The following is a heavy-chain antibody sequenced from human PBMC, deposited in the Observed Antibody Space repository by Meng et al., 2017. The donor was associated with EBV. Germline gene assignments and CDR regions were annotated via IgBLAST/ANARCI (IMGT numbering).Heavy chain of an antibody. J-gene: IGHJ4*02. V-gene: IGHV1-69*06. CDR1: GGTFSSYV. D-gene: IGHD6-13*01. Sequence: QGQVVQLGAAGQKPGYAVKVHCQASGGTFSSYVISWVRQAPGQGLEWMGGIIPIFGTANYAQKFQGRVTITADKSTSTAYMELSSLRSEDTAVYYCARAEIAAAGRLDYWGQGTLVTVSS. CDR2: IIPIFGTA. CDR3: ARAEIAAAGRLDY.